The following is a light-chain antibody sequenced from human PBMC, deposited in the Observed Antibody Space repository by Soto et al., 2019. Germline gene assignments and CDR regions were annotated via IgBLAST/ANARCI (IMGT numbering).Light chain of an antibody. CDR3: QSYDSSLSGSTV. CDR2: GNS. V-gene: IGLV1-40*01. CDR1: SSNIGAGYD. Sequence: QSVLTQPPSVSGAPGQRVTISCTGSSSNIGAGYDVHWYQQLPGTAHKLLIYGNSNRPSGVPDRFSGSKSGTSASLAITGLQAEDEADYYCQSYDSSLSGSTVFGGGTKLTVL. J-gene: IGLJ2*01.